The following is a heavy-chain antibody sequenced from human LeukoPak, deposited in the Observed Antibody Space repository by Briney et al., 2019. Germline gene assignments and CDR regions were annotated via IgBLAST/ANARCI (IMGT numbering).Heavy chain of an antibody. V-gene: IGHV1-2*02. CDR1: GYTFTGYY. Sequence: ASVKVSCKASGYTFTGYYMHWVRQAPGQGLEWMGWINPNSGGTNYAQKFRGSFTMRRVTSISSAYIELSRLRSCDAAVYYCAGSSWYGRLHGWFDPWGQGTLVTVSS. CDR2: INPNSGGT. J-gene: IGHJ5*02. CDR3: AGSSWYGRLHGWFDP. D-gene: IGHD6-13*01.